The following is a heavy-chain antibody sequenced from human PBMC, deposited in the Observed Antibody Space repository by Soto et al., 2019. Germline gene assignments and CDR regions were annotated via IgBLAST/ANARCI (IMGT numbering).Heavy chain of an antibody. CDR1: EFSVRSYW. D-gene: IGHD5-18*01. CDR2: INEDGSQK. V-gene: IGHV3-7*01. J-gene: IGHJ4*02. Sequence: GGSLRLSCAASEFSVRSYWMTWVRQAPGKGLEWVALINEDGSQKYYVGSVKGRFIISRDSAKDSVYMQMDSLRAGDTAVYFCARVGRYGWDFDHWGQGTLVTVSS. CDR3: ARVGRYGWDFDH.